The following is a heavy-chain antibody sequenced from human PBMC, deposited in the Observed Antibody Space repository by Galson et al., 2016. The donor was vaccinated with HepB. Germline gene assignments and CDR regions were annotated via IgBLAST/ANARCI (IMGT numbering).Heavy chain of an antibody. J-gene: IGHJ4*02. D-gene: IGHD3-10*01. CDR3: AKDGGEDCTMAKPYY. CDR1: GFTFHDHA. Sequence: SLRLSCAASGFTFHDHAMHWVRQTPGKGLEWVSGISWNSRNIGYADSVKGRFTISRDNAKNSVFLQMNSLRPEDTALYYCAKDGGEDCTMAKPYYWGQGTLVTLSS. CDR2: ISWNSRNI. V-gene: IGHV3-9*01.